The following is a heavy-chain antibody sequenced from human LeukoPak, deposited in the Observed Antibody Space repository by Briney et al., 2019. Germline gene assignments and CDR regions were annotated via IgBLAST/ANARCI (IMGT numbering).Heavy chain of an antibody. Sequence: GGSLRLSCAASGFTFSSYWMHWVRQAPGKGLVWVSRINGDGSSTSDGSGTSYADSVKGRFTISRDNAKSTLYLQMNSLRAEDTAVYYCARGRDYINYAMTDYWGQGTLVTVSS. D-gene: IGHD4-4*01. V-gene: IGHV3-74*01. J-gene: IGHJ4*02. CDR2: INGDGSSTSDGSGT. CDR3: ARGRDYINYAMTDY. CDR1: GFTFSSYW.